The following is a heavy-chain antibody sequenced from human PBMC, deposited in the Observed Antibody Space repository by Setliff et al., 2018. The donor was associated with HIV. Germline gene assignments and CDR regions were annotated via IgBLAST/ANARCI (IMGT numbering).Heavy chain of an antibody. CDR2: LYHTGSN. J-gene: IGHJ2*01. Sequence: SETLSLTCTVSGGFISDHYWSWIRQPPGKGLEWLGSLYHTGSNNYNPSLKSRITVSVDRSKNQFSLKLTSVTAADTALYYFARVPPFSGSNFSWYFDLWGRGTLVTVSS. CDR1: GGFISDHY. D-gene: IGHD1-26*01. V-gene: IGHV4-59*11. CDR3: ARVPPFSGSNFSWYFDL.